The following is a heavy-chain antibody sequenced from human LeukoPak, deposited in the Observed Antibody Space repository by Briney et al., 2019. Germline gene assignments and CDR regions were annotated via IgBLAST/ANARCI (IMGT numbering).Heavy chain of an antibody. CDR3: ARGDYYDSSGYYYGRNYYYYGMDV. J-gene: IGHJ6*02. CDR2: INHSGST. CDR1: GGSFSGYY. Sequence: SETLSLTCAVYGGSFSGYYWSWIRQPPGKGLEWIGEINHSGSTNYNPSLKSRVTISVDTSKNQFSLKLSSVTAADTAVYYCARGDYYDSSGYYYGRNYYYYGMDVWGQGTTVTASS. V-gene: IGHV4-34*01. D-gene: IGHD3-22*01.